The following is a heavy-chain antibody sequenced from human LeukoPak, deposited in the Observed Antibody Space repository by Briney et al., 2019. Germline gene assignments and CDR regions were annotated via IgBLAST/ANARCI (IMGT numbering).Heavy chain of an antibody. Sequence: SETLSLTCTVSGGSINSSSYYWGWIRQPPGEALEWIGSIYHSGYTYYNPSLKSRVTISVDTSKSQFSLKLSSVTAADTAVYYCARSSMFRGVTVDYWGQGTLVTVSS. CDR1: GGSINSSSYY. CDR3: ARSSMFRGVTVDY. V-gene: IGHV4-39*01. CDR2: IYHSGYT. J-gene: IGHJ4*02. D-gene: IGHD3-10*01.